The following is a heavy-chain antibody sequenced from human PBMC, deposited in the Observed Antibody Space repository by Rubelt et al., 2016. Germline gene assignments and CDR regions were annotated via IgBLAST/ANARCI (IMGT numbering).Heavy chain of an antibody. J-gene: IGHJ5*02. D-gene: IGHD1-26*01. Sequence: QVQLVQSETEVKKPGASVKVSCKASGYTFTTYAISWVRQAPGQGLEWMGWISVYNGNTTYAQKLQGRVTMTTTTSKKEAYMEVTGLGSEDTGVYECARVVGGARGGCDPWGQGTLVTVSS. CDR2: ISVYNGNT. CDR1: GYTFTTYA. CDR3: ARVVGGARGGCDP. V-gene: IGHV1-18*01.